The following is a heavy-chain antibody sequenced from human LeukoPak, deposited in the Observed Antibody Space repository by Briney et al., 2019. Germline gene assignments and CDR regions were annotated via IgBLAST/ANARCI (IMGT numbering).Heavy chain of an antibody. D-gene: IGHD6-19*01. Sequence: SETLSLTCTVSGGSISSYYWSWIRQLPGKGLEWIGYIYYSGSTNYNPSLKSRVTISVDTSKNQFSLKLSSVTAADTAVYYCARSSGWYLDYYYMDVWGKGTTVTVSS. CDR3: ARSSGWYLDYYYMDV. CDR1: GGSISSYY. CDR2: IYYSGST. J-gene: IGHJ6*03. V-gene: IGHV4-59*01.